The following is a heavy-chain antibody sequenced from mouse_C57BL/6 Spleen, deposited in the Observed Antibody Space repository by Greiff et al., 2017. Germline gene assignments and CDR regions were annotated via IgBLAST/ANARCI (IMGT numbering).Heavy chain of an antibody. J-gene: IGHJ2*01. CDR1: GFTFSSYG. Sequence: EVQGVESGGDLVKPGGSLKLSCAASGFTFSSYGMSWVRQTPDKRLEWVATISSGGSYTYYPDSVKGRFTISRDNAKNTLYLQMSSLKSEDTAMYYCATLLRKDYWGQGTTLTDSS. CDR2: ISSGGSYT. V-gene: IGHV5-6*01. D-gene: IGHD1-1*01. CDR3: ATLLRKDY.